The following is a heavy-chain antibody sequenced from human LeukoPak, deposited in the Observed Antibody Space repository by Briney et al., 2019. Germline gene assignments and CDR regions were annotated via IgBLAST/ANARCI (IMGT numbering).Heavy chain of an antibody. CDR3: ARFYYYDSSGYPWFDP. D-gene: IGHD3-22*01. J-gene: IGHJ5*02. Sequence: GGSLRLSCAASGFTFSYYYMSWIRQAPGKGLEWVSYISSSGGTIYYADSVKGRFTISRDNSKNTLYLQMNSLRAEDTAVYYCARFYYYDSSGYPWFDPWGQGTLVTVSS. V-gene: IGHV3-11*01. CDR1: GFTFSYYY. CDR2: ISSSGGTI.